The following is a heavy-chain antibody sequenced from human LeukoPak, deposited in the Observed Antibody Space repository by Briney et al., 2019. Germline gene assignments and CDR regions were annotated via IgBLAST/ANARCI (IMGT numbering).Heavy chain of an antibody. Sequence: GGALKISCKGSGYSFTTYWIGWVRPMPGKGVEWMGIIFPGDSDTRYSPTFQGQVTISADKSTSIVYLEWSRLKASDTAIYYCARPLGGLGIASYGMDVWGQGTTLTVSS. CDR2: IFPGDSDT. CDR1: GYSFTTYW. J-gene: IGHJ6*02. CDR3: ARPLGGLGIASYGMDV. D-gene: IGHD6-13*01. V-gene: IGHV5-51*01.